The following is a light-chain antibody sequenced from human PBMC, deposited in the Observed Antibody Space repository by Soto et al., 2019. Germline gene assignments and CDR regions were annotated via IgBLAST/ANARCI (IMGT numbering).Light chain of an antibody. CDR3: AAWDDSLSGSV. Sequence: QSVLTQPPSASGTAGQRVTISCSGSSSNIGSNYVYWYQQLPGTAPKLLIYRNNQRPSGVPDRFSGSKSGTSASLAISGLRSEDEADYYCAAWDDSLSGSVFGGGTKVTVL. CDR2: RNN. V-gene: IGLV1-47*01. J-gene: IGLJ2*01. CDR1: SSNIGSNY.